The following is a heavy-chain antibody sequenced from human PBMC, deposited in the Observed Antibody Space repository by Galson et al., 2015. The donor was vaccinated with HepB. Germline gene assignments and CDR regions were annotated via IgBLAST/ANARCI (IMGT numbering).Heavy chain of an antibody. CDR1: GFTFRNSW. J-gene: IGHJ4*02. CDR2: IKTDGRTK. V-gene: IGHV3-7*03. D-gene: IGHD3-16*01. CDR3: ASHGVWDFDH. Sequence: SLRLSCAASGFTFRNSWMGWVRPAPGKGLEWVANIKTDGRTKYYVDAVKGRFNVSKDNAKTLLFLQMTTLRAEDPAVYYCASHGVWDFDHWGQGTLVTVSS.